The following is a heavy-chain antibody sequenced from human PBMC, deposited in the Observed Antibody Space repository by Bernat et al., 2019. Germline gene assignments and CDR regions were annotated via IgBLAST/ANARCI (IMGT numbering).Heavy chain of an antibody. CDR1: GYTFTSYY. CDR3: ARGAERARGVIITPKYNWFDP. J-gene: IGHJ5*02. CDR2: TNPSGGST. V-gene: IGHV1-46*03. Sequence: QVQLVQSGAEVKKPGASVKVSCKASGYTFTSYYIHWVRRAPGQGLEWMGLTNPSGGSTSYAQKFQGRVTMSRDTSTSTVYMELSSLRSEDTAVYYCARGAERARGVIITPKYNWFDPWGQGTLVTVSS. D-gene: IGHD3-10*01.